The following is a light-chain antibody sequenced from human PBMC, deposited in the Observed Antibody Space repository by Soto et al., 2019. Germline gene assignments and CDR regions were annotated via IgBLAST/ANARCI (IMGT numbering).Light chain of an antibody. CDR1: QSVSSN. J-gene: IGKJ2*01. V-gene: IGKV3-15*01. CDR2: NAS. CDR3: HQYNNWPPYT. Sequence: EIVMTQSPATLSVSPGEYATLSCRASQSVSSNLTWYQQKPAQAPRLLIYNASTRATGIPARFSGSGSGTEFTLTISSLQSEDFAVYYCHQYNNWPPYTFGQGTKLEIK.